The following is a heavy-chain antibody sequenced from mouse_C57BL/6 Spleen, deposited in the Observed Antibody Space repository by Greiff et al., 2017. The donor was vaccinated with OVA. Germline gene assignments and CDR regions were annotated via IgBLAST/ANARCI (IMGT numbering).Heavy chain of an antibody. D-gene: IGHD4-1*01. CDR2: ISSGSSTI. V-gene: IGHV5-17*01. J-gene: IGHJ4*01. CDR3: ARRLGLVSYAMDY. CDR1: GFTFSDYG. Sequence: EVHLVESGGGLVKPGGSLKLSCAASGFTFSDYGMHWVRQAPEKGLEWVAYISSGSSTIYYADTVKGRFTISRDNAKNTLFLQMTSLRSEDTAMYYCARRLGLVSYAMDYWGQGTSVTVSS.